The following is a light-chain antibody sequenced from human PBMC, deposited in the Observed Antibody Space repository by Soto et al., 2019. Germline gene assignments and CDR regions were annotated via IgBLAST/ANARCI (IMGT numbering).Light chain of an antibody. CDR3: QSYDSSDLYV. CDR2: EDT. V-gene: IGLV6-57*03. J-gene: IGLJ1*01. CDR1: SGTIASYY. Sequence: NFMLTQPHSVSESPGKTVNISCTRSSGTIASYYVQWFQQRPGSAPTTVIYEDTQRPSGVPDRFSGSIDRSSNTASLIISGLKTEDEADYYCQSYDSSDLYVFGTGTKVTV.